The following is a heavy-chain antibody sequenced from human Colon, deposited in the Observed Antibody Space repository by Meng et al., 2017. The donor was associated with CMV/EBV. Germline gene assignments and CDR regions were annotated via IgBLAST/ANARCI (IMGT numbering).Heavy chain of an antibody. V-gene: IGHV3-30*02. CDR1: GFTFDSFG. CDR2: VRYDGTNE. CDR3: AKDVRDFDWDTFDI. J-gene: IGHJ3*02. Sequence: GGSLKISCVTSGFTFDSFGMHWVRQGPGKGLEWLSFVRYDGTNEYYAESVKGRFTISRDNSRNTLYLQMHSLRPDDTAVYYCAKDVRDFDWDTFDIWGQGTMVTVSS. D-gene: IGHD3-9*01.